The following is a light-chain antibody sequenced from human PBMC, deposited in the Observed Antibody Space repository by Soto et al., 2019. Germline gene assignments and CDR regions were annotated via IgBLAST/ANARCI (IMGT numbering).Light chain of an antibody. CDR1: QSVSSY. CDR3: QQRSTWPPYT. Sequence: EIVLTQSPATLSLSPGERATLSCRASQSVSSYLAWYQQKPGQAPWLLIYDASNRSTGIPARFSGSGSGTDFTLTFSSLEPEDFAVYYCQQRSTWPPYTFGQGTKLEIK. V-gene: IGKV3-11*01. CDR2: DAS. J-gene: IGKJ2*01.